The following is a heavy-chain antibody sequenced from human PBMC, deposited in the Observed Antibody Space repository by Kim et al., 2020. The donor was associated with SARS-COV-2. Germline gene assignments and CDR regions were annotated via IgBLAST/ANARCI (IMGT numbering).Heavy chain of an antibody. Sequence: NYAQKVQGRVTMTRDTYTSTAYMELSRLTSDDTAVYYCPRDGFSGAAFDSWGQGTLVTVSS. CDR3: PRDGFSGAAFDS. D-gene: IGHD3-10*01. V-gene: IGHV1-2*02. J-gene: IGHJ5*01.